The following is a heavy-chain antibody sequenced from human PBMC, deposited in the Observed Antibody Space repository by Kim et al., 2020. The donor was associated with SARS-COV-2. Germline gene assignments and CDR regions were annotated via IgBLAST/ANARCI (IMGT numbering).Heavy chain of an antibody. J-gene: IGHJ4*02. CDR2: SGGST. V-gene: IGHV3-23*01. Sequence: SGGSTYYADAVKGRFTISRDNSKNTLYLQMNSLRAEDTAVYYCANKVFDYWGQGTLVTVSS. CDR3: ANKVFDY.